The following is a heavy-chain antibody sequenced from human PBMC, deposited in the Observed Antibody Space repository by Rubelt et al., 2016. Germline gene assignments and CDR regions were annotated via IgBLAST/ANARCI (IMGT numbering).Heavy chain of an antibody. CDR1: GGSISSSSYY. J-gene: IGHJ4*02. Sequence: QLQLQESGPGLVKPSETLSLTCTVSGGSISSSSYYWDWIRQPPGKGLEWIGSIYYSGNTYYHPSLKSRVTISGDTSKNQCSLKRSSVNAADTAVYYCARDRAGTNPLDYWGQGTLVTVSS. V-gene: IGHV4-39*07. D-gene: IGHD6-19*01. CDR3: ARDRAGTNPLDY. CDR2: IYYSGNT.